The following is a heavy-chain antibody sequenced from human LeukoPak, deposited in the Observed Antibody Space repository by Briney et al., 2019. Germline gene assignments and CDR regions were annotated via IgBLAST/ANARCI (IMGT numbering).Heavy chain of an antibody. V-gene: IGHV3-33*01. CDR3: ARDRSSGAFDY. CDR1: GFTFSSYG. J-gene: IGHJ4*02. CDR2: IWHDGSNK. D-gene: IGHD2-15*01. Sequence: QLGGSLRLSCAASGFTFSSYGMHWVRQAPGRGLEWVAIIWHDGSNKYYADSVKGRFTISRDNSKNTLDLQMNSLRAEDTAVYYCARDRSSGAFDYWGQGTLVTVSS.